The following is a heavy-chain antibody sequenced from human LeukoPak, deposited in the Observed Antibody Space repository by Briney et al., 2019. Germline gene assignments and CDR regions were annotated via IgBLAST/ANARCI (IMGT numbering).Heavy chain of an antibody. CDR2: ISYDGSNK. CDR3: AKDLLASSWYRAFDI. V-gene: IGHV3-30*18. CDR1: GFTFSSYG. Sequence: GRSLRLSCAASGFTFSSYGMHWVRQAPGKGLEWVAVISYDGSNKYYADSVRGRFTISRDNSKNTLYLQMNSLRAEDTAVYYYAKDLLASSWYRAFDIWGQGTMVTVSS. J-gene: IGHJ3*02. D-gene: IGHD6-13*01.